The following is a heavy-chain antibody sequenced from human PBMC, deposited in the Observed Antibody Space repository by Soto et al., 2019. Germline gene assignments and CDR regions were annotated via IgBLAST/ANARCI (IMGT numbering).Heavy chain of an antibody. CDR2: IYYSGST. CDR1: GGSISSGDYY. Sequence: SETLSLTCTVSGGSISSGDYYWSWIRQPPGKGLEWIGYIYYSGSTYYNPSLKSRVTISVDTSKNQFSLKLSSVTAADTAVYYCARARKSQYYDFWSGYFDAFDIWGQGTMVTVSS. J-gene: IGHJ3*02. CDR3: ARARKSQYYDFWSGYFDAFDI. V-gene: IGHV4-30-4*01. D-gene: IGHD3-3*01.